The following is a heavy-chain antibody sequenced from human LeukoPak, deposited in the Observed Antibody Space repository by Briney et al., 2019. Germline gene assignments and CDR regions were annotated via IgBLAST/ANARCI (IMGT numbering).Heavy chain of an antibody. V-gene: IGHV4-31*03. CDR3: ARSDYGCFDY. D-gene: IGHD4-17*01. Sequence: SETLSLTCTVSGGSISSGGYYWSWIRQHPGKGLEWIGYIYYSGSTYYNPSLKSRVTISVDTSKNQFSLKLSSVTAADTAVYYCARSDYGCFDYWGQGTLVTVSS. CDR1: GGSISSGGYY. CDR2: IYYSGST. J-gene: IGHJ4*02.